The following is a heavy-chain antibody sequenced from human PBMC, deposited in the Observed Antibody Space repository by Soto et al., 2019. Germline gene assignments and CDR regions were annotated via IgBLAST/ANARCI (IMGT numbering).Heavy chain of an antibody. CDR2: IYWDGDK. Sequence: SGPTLVNPTQTLTLTCTLSGFSLSTSAVGVGWIRQPPGKALEWLAFIYWDGDKRYSPSLKSRLTITTDTPKTQVVLTMTNMDPVDTVTYYCSRMLVGRASFYFDHWGQGILLTLSS. D-gene: IGHD2-8*01. J-gene: IGHJ4*02. CDR3: SRMLVGRASFYFDH. CDR1: GFSLSTSAVG. V-gene: IGHV2-5*02.